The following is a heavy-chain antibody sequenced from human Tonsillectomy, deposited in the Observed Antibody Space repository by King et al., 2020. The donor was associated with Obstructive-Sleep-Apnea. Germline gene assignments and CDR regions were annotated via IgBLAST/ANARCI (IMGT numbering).Heavy chain of an antibody. CDR3: VRDRGPKPFFDY. CDR1: GFSLTNYW. J-gene: IGHJ4*02. Sequence: VQLVESGGGLVQPGGSLRLSCAASGFSLTNYWMHWVRQAPGKGLVWGSHFINDERSTGYADSVKGRFTISRDNAKNTVDLQVNRLRAEETAVYFCVRDRGPKPFFDYWGQGTRVTVSS. CDR2: FINDERST. V-gene: IGHV3-74*01.